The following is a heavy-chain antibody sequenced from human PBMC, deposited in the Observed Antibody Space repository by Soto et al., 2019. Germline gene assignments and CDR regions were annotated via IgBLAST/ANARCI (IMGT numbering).Heavy chain of an antibody. V-gene: IGHV3-23*01. Sequence: GGSLRLSCAASGFTFSSYAMSWVRQAPGKGLEWVSAISGSGGSTYYADSVKGRFTISRDNSKNTLYLQMSSLRAEDTAVYYCAKDLGSALYYYDSSGYYGDAFDIWGQGTMVTVSS. CDR3: AKDLGSALYYYDSSGYYGDAFDI. D-gene: IGHD3-22*01. CDR1: GFTFSSYA. J-gene: IGHJ3*02. CDR2: ISGSGGST.